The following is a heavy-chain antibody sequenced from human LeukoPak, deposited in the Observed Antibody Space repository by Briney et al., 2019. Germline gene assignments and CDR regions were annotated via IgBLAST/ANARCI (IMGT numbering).Heavy chain of an antibody. J-gene: IGHJ3*02. CDR2: IYYSGST. V-gene: IGHV4-39*07. CDR3: ARLKEDAFDI. Sequence: PSETLSLTCTVSGGSISSSSYYWGWIRQPPGKGLEWIGSIYYSGSTNYNPSLKSRVTISVDTSKNQFSLKLSSVTAADTAVYYCARLKEDAFDIWGQGTMVTVSS. CDR1: GGSISSSSYY.